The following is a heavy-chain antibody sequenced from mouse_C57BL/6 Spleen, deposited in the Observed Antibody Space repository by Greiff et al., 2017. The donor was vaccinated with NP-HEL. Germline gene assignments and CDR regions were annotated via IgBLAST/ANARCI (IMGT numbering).Heavy chain of an antibody. Sequence: VKLQESGAELVKPGASVKLSCKASGYTFTEYTIHWVKQRSGQGLEWIGWFYPGSGSIKYNEKFKDKATLTADKSSSTVYMELSRLTSEDSAVYFCARHEEGIYYGNYGGFAYWGQGTLVTVSA. D-gene: IGHD2-1*01. CDR2: FYPGSGSI. CDR1: GYTFTEYT. V-gene: IGHV1-62-2*01. J-gene: IGHJ3*01. CDR3: ARHEEGIYYGNYGGFAY.